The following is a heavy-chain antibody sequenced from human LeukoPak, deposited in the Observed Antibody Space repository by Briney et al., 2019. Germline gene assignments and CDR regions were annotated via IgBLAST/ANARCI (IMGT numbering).Heavy chain of an antibody. Sequence: PGRSLRLSCAASGFTLDDYAMHWVRQAPGKGLEWVSSISSSSSYIYYADSVKGRFTISRDNAKNSLYLQMNSLRAEDTAVYYCARAVTTPRIAANWFDPWGQGTLVTVSS. CDR1: GFTLDDYA. V-gene: IGHV3-21*01. D-gene: IGHD6-13*01. CDR3: ARAVTTPRIAANWFDP. CDR2: ISSSSSYI. J-gene: IGHJ5*02.